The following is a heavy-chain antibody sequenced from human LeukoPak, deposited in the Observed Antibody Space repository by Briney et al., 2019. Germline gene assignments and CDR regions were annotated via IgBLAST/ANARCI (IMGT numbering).Heavy chain of an antibody. D-gene: IGHD3-10*01. CDR2: ISANNGNT. CDR3: ARRRVTMVRGVRPPWFDP. V-gene: IGHV1-18*01. J-gene: IGHJ5*02. Sequence: RASVKVSCKASGYTFSSYGISWVRQAPGQGLEWMGWISANNGNTNYAQKLQGRVTITADKSTSTAYMELSSLRSEDTAVYYCARRRVTMVRGVRPPWFDPWGQGTLVTVSS. CDR1: GYTFSSYG.